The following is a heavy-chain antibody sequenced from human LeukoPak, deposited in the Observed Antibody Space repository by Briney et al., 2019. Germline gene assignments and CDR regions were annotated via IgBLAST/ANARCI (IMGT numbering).Heavy chain of an antibody. CDR3: ARVSDESTPRGYSGYYYYYMDV. J-gene: IGHJ6*03. D-gene: IGHD5-12*01. V-gene: IGHV1-69*05. CDR1: GCTFSSYA. CDR2: IIHIFGTA. Sequence: SVKVSCKACGCTFSSYAISWVRQAPGQGLEWMGGIIHIFGTANYAQTFQGRVTITTDESTSTAYMELSSLRSEDTAVYYCARVSDESTPRGYSGYYYYYMDVWGKGTTVTVSS.